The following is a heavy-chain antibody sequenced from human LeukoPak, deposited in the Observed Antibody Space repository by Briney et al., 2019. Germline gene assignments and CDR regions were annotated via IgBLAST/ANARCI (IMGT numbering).Heavy chain of an antibody. CDR1: GFTFSNHG. D-gene: IGHD3-10*01. Sequence: GGSLRLSCAASGFTFSNHGMNWVRQAPGKGLEWVANIKQDGSEKYYVDSVKGRFTISRDNAENSLYLQMNSLRAEDTAVYYCARELLWFGERSLDYWGQGTLVTVSS. J-gene: IGHJ4*02. CDR2: IKQDGSEK. CDR3: ARELLWFGERSLDY. V-gene: IGHV3-7*01.